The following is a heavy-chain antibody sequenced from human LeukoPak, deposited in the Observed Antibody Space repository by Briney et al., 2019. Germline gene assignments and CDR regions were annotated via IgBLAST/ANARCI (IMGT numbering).Heavy chain of an antibody. CDR1: GITFNKYA. J-gene: IGHJ4*02. Sequence: GGSLRLSCAASGITFNKYAMTWVRQAPGKGLEWVSAISGSAATTFYADSVKGRFTISRDNSKNTLYLQMNSLRAEDTAVYYCAKRGPGSPQSGKYYFDYWGQGTLVTVSS. CDR3: AKRGPGSPQSGKYYFDY. CDR2: ISGSAATT. D-gene: IGHD3-10*01. V-gene: IGHV3-23*01.